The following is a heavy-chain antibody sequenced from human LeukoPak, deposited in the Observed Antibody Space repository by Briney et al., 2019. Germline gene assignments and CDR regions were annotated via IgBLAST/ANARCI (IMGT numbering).Heavy chain of an antibody. CDR1: GFTFSSYG. D-gene: IGHD2-21*02. CDR3: AKDVAGDPTIDY. J-gene: IGHJ4*02. Sequence: GGSLRLSCAASGFTFSSYGMHWARQAPGKGLEWVAVISYDGNNKYYADSVKGRFTISRDNSKNTLYLQMNSLRAEDTAVYYCAKDVAGDPTIDYWGQGTLVTVSS. CDR2: ISYDGNNK. V-gene: IGHV3-30*18.